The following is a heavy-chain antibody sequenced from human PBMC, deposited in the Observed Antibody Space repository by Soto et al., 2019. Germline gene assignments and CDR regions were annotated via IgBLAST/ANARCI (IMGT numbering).Heavy chain of an antibody. J-gene: IGHJ4*02. Sequence: SETLFLPCSVSGGSISSGDFFWTWIRQSPGKGLEWIGDIIHSGTTNYNPSLKSRVTISVDKSKNQFSLKLSSVTAADTAVYYCARAIPTAAIDYWGQGTLVTVSS. D-gene: IGHD2-2*01. V-gene: IGHV4-30-4*01. CDR1: GGSISSGDFF. CDR2: IIHSGTT. CDR3: ARAIPTAAIDY.